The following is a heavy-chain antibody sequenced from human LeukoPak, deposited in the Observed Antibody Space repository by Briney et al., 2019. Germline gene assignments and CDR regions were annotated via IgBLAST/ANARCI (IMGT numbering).Heavy chain of an antibody. D-gene: IGHD4/OR15-4a*01. Sequence: PGGSLRLSCAASGFTFSSYEINWVRRAPGKGLEWVANIKQDGNEKYYADSVKGRFTISRDNGKNSLDLQMNSLRADDTAVYYCARDTLGEGEDANYAVYYFDYWGQGTVVTVSS. CDR2: IKQDGNEK. J-gene: IGHJ4*02. V-gene: IGHV3-7*01. CDR1: GFTFSSYE. CDR3: ARDTLGEGEDANYAVYYFDY.